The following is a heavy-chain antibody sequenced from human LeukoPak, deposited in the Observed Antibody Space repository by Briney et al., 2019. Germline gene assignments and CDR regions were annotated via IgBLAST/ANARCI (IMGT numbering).Heavy chain of an antibody. CDR2: ISYDRGNE. CDR3: ARGGYSIFL. V-gene: IGHV3-30*03. J-gene: IGHJ4*02. CDR1: GFTFSRYG. Sequence: TGGSLRLSCAASGFTFSRYGMHWVRQAPGKGLEWVALISYDRGNEYYADSVKGRFTVSRDNAKNSLYLQMNSLRAEDTAVYYCARGGYSIFLWGQGTLVTVSS. D-gene: IGHD3-3*02.